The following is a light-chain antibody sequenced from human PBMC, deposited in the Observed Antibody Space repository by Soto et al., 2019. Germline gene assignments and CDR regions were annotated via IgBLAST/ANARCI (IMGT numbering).Light chain of an antibody. CDR2: TAS. J-gene: IGKJ1*01. CDR3: QQYSSYSWT. CDR1: QSISSW. Sequence: DIQMTQSPSTLSASVGDRVTITCRASQSISSWLAWYQQKPGKAPKLLIYTASSLESGVPSRFSGSGSGTDFTLTISSLQPDDFATYYCQQYSSYSWTFGQGTKVEIK. V-gene: IGKV1-5*03.